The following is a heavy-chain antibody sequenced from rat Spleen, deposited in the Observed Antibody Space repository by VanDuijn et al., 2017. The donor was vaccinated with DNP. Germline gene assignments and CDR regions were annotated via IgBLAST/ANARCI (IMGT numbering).Heavy chain of an antibody. Sequence: QVQLKESGPGLVQPSQTLSLTCTVSGFSLTNFHVHWVRQPPGKGLEWMGRIRSGGSTDYNPSLYSRLTISRDTSKSQVFLQVNSLHTEDTAIYFCARSPAGKYNGWLAYWGPGTLVTVSS. V-gene: IGHV2-27*01. D-gene: IGHD1-5*01. CDR2: IRSGGST. J-gene: IGHJ3*01. CDR3: ARSPAGKYNGWLAY. CDR1: GFSLTNFH.